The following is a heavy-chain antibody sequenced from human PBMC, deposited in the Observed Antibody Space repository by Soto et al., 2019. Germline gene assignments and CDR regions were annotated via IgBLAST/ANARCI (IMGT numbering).Heavy chain of an antibody. D-gene: IGHD6-19*01. CDR3: ARDGVRGGWYYFDL. V-gene: IGHV1-69*06. Sequence: SVKVSCKVSGGSFSDYAITWVRQAPGQGLEWMGGIIPKFPTGEYAKKFQGTVKITADKSTSTVYLEVSSLRHEDTAVYYCARDGVRGGWYYFDLWGQGTQVTVSS. J-gene: IGHJ4*02. CDR2: IIPKFPTG. CDR1: GGSFSDYA.